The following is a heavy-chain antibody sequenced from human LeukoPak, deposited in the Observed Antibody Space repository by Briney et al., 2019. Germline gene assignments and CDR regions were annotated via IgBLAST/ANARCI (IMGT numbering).Heavy chain of an antibody. Sequence: PSXTLSXTCTVSGGSISSGSYYWSWIRQPAGTGLEWIGRIYTSGSTNYNPSLKSRVTISVDTSKSHFSLKLSSVTAADTAMYYCARAVIGTMVRGVIGAFDYWGQGTLVTVSS. J-gene: IGHJ4*02. CDR2: IYTSGST. V-gene: IGHV4-61*02. CDR1: GGSISSGSYY. CDR3: ARAVIGTMVRGVIGAFDY. D-gene: IGHD3-10*01.